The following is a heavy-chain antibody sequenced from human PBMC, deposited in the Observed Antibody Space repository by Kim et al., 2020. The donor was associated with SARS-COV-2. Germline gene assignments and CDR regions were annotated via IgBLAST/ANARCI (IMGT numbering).Heavy chain of an antibody. CDR2: ISNTGSCNLL. CDR1: GFTLSDYY. CDR3: AKDIVAPGLFFDY. Sequence: GGSLRLSCTVSGFTLSDYYMGWIRQAPGKGLEWVSYISNTGSCNLLYYADSVKGRFSISRDNAKDSLYLQMNSLRADDTAMYYCAKDIVAPGLFFDYWGRGTLVTVSS. V-gene: IGHV3-11*01. J-gene: IGHJ4*02. D-gene: IGHD6-13*01.